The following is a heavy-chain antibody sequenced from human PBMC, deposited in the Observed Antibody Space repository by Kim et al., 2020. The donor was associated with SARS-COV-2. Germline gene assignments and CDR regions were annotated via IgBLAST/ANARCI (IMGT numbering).Heavy chain of an antibody. CDR2: IYYSGST. V-gene: IGHV4-59*08. D-gene: IGHD3-3*01. J-gene: IGHJ4*02. CDR3: ARLVAGRAYYDFWSGYFYFDY. Sequence: SETLSLTCTVSGGSISSYYWSWIRQPPGKGLEWIGYIYYSGSTNYNPSLKSRVTISVDTSKNQFSLKLSSVTAADTAVYYCARLVAGRAYYDFWSGYFYFDYWGQGTLVTVSS. CDR1: GGSISSYY.